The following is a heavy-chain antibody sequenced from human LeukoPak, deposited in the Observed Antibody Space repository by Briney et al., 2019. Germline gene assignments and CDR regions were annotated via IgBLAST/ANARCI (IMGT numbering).Heavy chain of an antibody. V-gene: IGHV3-7*01. D-gene: IGHD5-18*01. Sequence: PGGSLRLSCAASGFTLSSYWMSWVRQALGKGLEWVANIKQDGSEKYYVDSVKGRFTISRDNAENSLYLQMSSLRAEDTAVYYCARGGLGQLWYFFDYWGQGSLVTVSS. CDR2: IKQDGSEK. J-gene: IGHJ4*02. CDR3: ARGGLGQLWYFFDY. CDR1: GFTLSSYW.